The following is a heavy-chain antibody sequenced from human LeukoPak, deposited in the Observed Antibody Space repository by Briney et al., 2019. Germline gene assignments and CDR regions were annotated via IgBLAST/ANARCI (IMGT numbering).Heavy chain of an antibody. CDR3: AIKGFGDYGSGEVDY. D-gene: IGHD3-10*01. CDR2: IIPILGIA. V-gene: IGHV1-69*04. J-gene: IGHJ4*02. Sequence: GASVKVSCKASGGTFSSYAISWVRQAPGQGLEWMGRIIPILGIANYAQKFQGRVTITADKSTSTAYMELSSLRSEDTAVYYCAIKGFGDYGSGEVDYWGQGTLVTVSS. CDR1: GGTFSSYA.